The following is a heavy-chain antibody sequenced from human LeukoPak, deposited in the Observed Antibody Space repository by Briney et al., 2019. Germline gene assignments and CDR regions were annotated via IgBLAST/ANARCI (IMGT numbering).Heavy chain of an antibody. D-gene: IGHD1-26*01. V-gene: IGHV3-48*01. CDR3: ATQWELHPAF. Sequence: PGGSLRLSCAASGFTFSSYSMNWVRQAPGKGLEWVSYITRNGSARYYADSVKGRFTISRDNAKNSLYLQMNSLRAEDTAVYYCATQWELHPAFWGQGTLVTVSS. J-gene: IGHJ4*02. CDR1: GFTFSSYS. CDR2: ITRNGSAR.